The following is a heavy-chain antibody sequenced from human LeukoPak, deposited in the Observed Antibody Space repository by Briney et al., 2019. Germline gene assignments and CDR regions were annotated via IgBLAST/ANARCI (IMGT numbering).Heavy chain of an antibody. CDR2: THYRSKWYN. J-gene: IGHJ3*02. CDR3: AREAVYDSSASRAAFDI. Sequence: SQTLSLTCAISGDSVSSNSAAWNWIRQSPSRGLEWLGRTHYRSKWYNDYAVSVKSRITINPDTSKNQFSLQLNSVTPEDTAVYYCAREAVYDSSASRAAFDIWGQGTMVSVSS. V-gene: IGHV6-1*01. CDR1: GDSVSSNSAA. D-gene: IGHD3-22*01.